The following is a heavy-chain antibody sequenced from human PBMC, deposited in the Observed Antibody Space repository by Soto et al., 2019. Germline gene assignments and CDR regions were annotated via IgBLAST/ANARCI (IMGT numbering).Heavy chain of an antibody. V-gene: IGHV3-7*03. CDR2: IKQDGSEK. CDR3: ARDSVAAGGLDP. D-gene: IGHD6-19*01. J-gene: IGHJ5*02. CDR1: GFTFGSYW. Sequence: GGSLRLSCAASGFTFGSYWMTWVRRAPGKGLEWVGNIKQDGSEKYYVDSVRGRFAISRDNAKNSLYLQMNSLRVEDTALYYCARDSVAAGGLDPWGQGTLVTVSS.